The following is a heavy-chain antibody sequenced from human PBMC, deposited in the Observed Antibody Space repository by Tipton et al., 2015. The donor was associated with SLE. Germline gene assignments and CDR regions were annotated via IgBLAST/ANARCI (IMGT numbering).Heavy chain of an antibody. CDR1: RFTFSSFA. Sequence: SLRLSCAASRFTFSSFAMYWVRQVPGKGLEWVSSITGSGGATSHADSVKGRFTISRDNSKNTLYLQMNSLRAEDTAVYYCAKGLYDGRSHFPFDSWGQGTLVTVS. CDR2: ITGSGGAT. V-gene: IGHV3-23*01. D-gene: IGHD3-22*01. CDR3: AKGLYDGRSHFPFDS. J-gene: IGHJ4*02.